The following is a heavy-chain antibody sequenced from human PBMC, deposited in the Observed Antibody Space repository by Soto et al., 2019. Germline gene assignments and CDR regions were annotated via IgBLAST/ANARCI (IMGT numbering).Heavy chain of an antibody. CDR1: GFTFISYA. D-gene: IGHD1-26*01. CDR3: ARDLRIVGVLFDY. Sequence: PGGSLRLSCAASGFTFISYAMHWVRQAPGKGLEWVAVISYDGSNKYYADSVKGRFTISRDNSKNTLYLQMNSLRAEDTAVYYCARDLRIVGVLFDYWGQGTLVTVSS. V-gene: IGHV3-30-3*01. CDR2: ISYDGSNK. J-gene: IGHJ4*02.